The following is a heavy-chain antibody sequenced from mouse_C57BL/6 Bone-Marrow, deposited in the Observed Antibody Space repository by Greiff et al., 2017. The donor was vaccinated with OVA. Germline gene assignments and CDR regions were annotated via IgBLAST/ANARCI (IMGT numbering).Heavy chain of an antibody. J-gene: IGHJ2*01. V-gene: IGHV1-81*01. Sequence: VKLVESGAELARPGASVKLSCKASGYTFTSYGISWVKQRTGQGLEWIGEIYPRSGNTYYNEKFKGKATLTADKSSSTAYMELRSLTSEDSAVYFCARMGYGNYGYWGKGTTLTVSS. CDR1: GYTFTSYG. CDR2: IYPRSGNT. CDR3: ARMGYGNYGY. D-gene: IGHD2-10*02.